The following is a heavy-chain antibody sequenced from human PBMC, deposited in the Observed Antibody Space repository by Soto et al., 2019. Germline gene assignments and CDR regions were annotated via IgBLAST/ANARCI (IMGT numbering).Heavy chain of an antibody. V-gene: IGHV4-59*08. Sequence: QVQLQESVPGLVKPSETLSLTCTVSGGSISSYYWSWIRQPPGKGLEWIGYIYYSGSANYNPSLKSRVTISVDTSKNQFSLKLSSVTAADTAVYYCASTVTTSTFDYWGQGTLVTVSS. D-gene: IGHD4-17*01. CDR1: GGSISSYY. J-gene: IGHJ4*02. CDR2: IYYSGSA. CDR3: ASTVTTSTFDY.